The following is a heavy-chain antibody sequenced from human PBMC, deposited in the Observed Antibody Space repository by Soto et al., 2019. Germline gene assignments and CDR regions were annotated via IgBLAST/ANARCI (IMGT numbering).Heavy chain of an antibody. J-gene: IGHJ5*02. CDR1: GASISGFY. CDR2: IYATGTT. D-gene: IGHD1-1*01. V-gene: IGHV4-4*07. CDR3: VRDGTKTLRDWFDP. Sequence: ASETLSLTCTVSGASISGFYWSWIRKSAGKGLEWIGRIYATGTTDYNPSLKSRVMMSVGTSKKQFSLKLRSVTAAVTAVYYCVRDGTKTLRDWFDPWGQGISVTVSS.